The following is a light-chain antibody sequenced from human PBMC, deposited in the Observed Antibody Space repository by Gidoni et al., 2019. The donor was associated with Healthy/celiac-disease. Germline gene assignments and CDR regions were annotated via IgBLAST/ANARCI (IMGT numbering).Light chain of an antibody. J-gene: IGKJ4*01. CDR2: DTS. V-gene: IGKV1-33*01. Sequence: DIPMTQCPSSLSASVGVRVTITFQASQDTSNYLNWYQQKPGKAPKLLIYDTSKLETEVPTTCSGSGSGTDFTFTIGSLQPEDIATYYCRKYDNRPLTFGGGTKVEIK. CDR3: RKYDNRPLT. CDR1: QDTSNY.